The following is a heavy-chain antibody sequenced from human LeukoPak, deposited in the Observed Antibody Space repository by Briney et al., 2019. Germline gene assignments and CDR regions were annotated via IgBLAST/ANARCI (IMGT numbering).Heavy chain of an antibody. Sequence: GGSLRLSCAASGFTFSSYAMSWVRRAPGKGLEWVSTISGSGGSTYYADSVKGRFTISRDKSNNTLYLQMNSLRAEDTALYYCVKDLALLHSGSYSAFDYWGQGTLVTVSS. D-gene: IGHD1-26*01. CDR1: GFTFSSYA. V-gene: IGHV3-23*01. J-gene: IGHJ4*02. CDR3: VKDLALLHSGSYSAFDY. CDR2: ISGSGGST.